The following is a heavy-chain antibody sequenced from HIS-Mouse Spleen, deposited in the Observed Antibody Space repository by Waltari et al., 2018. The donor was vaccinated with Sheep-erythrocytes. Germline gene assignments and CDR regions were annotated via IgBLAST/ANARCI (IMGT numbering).Heavy chain of an antibody. CDR3: ARETEWELSFDY. Sequence: EVQLVESGGGLVQPGGSLRLSCAASGFTFSSYWMHWVRQAHGKGLVWFSRRNSDGSGTSYADSVKGRFTSSRDNAKNTLYLQMNSLSAEDTAVYYCARETEWELSFDYWGQGTLVTVSS. CDR2: RNSDGSGT. V-gene: IGHV3-74*01. D-gene: IGHD1-26*01. CDR1: GFTFSSYW. J-gene: IGHJ4*02.